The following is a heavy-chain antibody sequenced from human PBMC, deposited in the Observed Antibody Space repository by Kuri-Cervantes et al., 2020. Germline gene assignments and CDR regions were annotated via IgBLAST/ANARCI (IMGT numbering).Heavy chain of an antibody. CDR1: GFTFSSYG. CDR3: ARDPGYGDYFYYYYYMDV. Sequence: GGSLRLSCAASGFTFSSYGMHWVRQAPGKGLEWVAVIWYDGSNKYYADSVKGRFTISRDNSKNTLYLQMNSLRAEDTAVYYCARDPGYGDYFYYYYYMDVWGKGTTVTVSS. V-gene: IGHV3-33*08. CDR2: IWYDGSNK. D-gene: IGHD4-17*01. J-gene: IGHJ6*03.